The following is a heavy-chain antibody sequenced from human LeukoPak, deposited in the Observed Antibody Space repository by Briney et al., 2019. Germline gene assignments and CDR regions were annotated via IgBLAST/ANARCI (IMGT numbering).Heavy chain of an antibody. D-gene: IGHD6-13*01. Sequence: GGSLRLSCAASGFTFSTYWMSWVRRAPGKGLEWVANIKQDGNEKYYVDSVKGRFTISRDNAKNSLYLQMNSLRAEDTAVYYCARWHAAGLNFDSWGQGTLVTVSS. CDR3: ARWHAAGLNFDS. V-gene: IGHV3-7*01. CDR2: IKQDGNEK. J-gene: IGHJ4*02. CDR1: GFTFSTYW.